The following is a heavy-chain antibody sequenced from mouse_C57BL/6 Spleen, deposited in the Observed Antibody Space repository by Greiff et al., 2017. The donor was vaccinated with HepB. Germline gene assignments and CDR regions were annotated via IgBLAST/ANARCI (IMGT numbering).Heavy chain of an antibody. J-gene: IGHJ1*03. CDR2: INPNNGGT. Sequence: EVQLQQSGPELVKPGASVKIPCKASGYTFTDYNMDWVKQSHGKSLEWIGDINPNNGGTIYNQKFKGKATLTVDKSSSTAYMELRSLTSEDTAVYYCARRFITTVVAEGYFDVWGTGTTVTVSS. D-gene: IGHD1-1*01. CDR1: GYTFTDYN. CDR3: ARRFITTVVAEGYFDV. V-gene: IGHV1-18*01.